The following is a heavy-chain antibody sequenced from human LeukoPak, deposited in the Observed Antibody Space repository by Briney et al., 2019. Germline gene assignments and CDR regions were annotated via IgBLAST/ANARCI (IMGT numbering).Heavy chain of an antibody. CDR1: GFTFSNYD. CDR3: AKENDFVY. CDR2: ISYDGTNK. D-gene: IGHD3-3*01. V-gene: IGHV3-30*18. Sequence: GGSLRLSCAASGFTFSNYDMHWVRQAPGKGLEWVAVISYDGTNKYYADSVKGRFTISRDNSKSSLYLQMNSLRAEDTAVYYCAKENDFVYWGQGTLVTVSS. J-gene: IGHJ4*02.